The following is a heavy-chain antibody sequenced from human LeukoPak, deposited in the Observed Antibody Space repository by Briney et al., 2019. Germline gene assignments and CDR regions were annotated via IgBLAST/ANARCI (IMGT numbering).Heavy chain of an antibody. Sequence: TGGSLRLSCAASGFTVSSNYMSWVRQAPGKGLGWVSVIYSGGSTYYADSVKGRLTISTDNSKNTLSLQMNSLRVEDTAVYYCARLAVAGQFDYWGQGTLVTVSS. D-gene: IGHD6-19*01. J-gene: IGHJ4*02. CDR3: ARLAVAGQFDY. CDR1: GFTVSSNY. CDR2: IYSGGST. V-gene: IGHV3-66*01.